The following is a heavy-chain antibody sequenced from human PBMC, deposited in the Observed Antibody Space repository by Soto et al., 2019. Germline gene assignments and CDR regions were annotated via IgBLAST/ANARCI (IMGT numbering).Heavy chain of an antibody. CDR2: IYYSGST. CDR3: ARASDSSYYFDY. D-gene: IGHD6-6*01. J-gene: IGHJ4*02. CDR1: GGSISSYY. V-gene: IGHV4-59*01. Sequence: KTSETLSLTCTVSGGSISSYYWSWIRQPPGKGLEWIGYIYYSGSTNYNPSLKSRVTISVDTSKNQFSLKLSSVTAADTAVYYCARASDSSYYFDYWGQGTLVTVSS.